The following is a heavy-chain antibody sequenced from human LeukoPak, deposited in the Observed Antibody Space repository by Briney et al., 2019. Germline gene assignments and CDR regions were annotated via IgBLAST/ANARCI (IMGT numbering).Heavy chain of an antibody. CDR3: ARERWLQSKYYFDY. Sequence: GGSLRLSCAASGFTFSSYWMSWVRQAPGKGLEWVAHIKQDGSEKYYVDSVKGRFTISRDNAKNSLYLQMNSLRAEDTAVYYCARERWLQSKYYFDYWGQGTLVTVSS. J-gene: IGHJ4*02. V-gene: IGHV3-7*01. CDR2: IKQDGSEK. D-gene: IGHD5-24*01. CDR1: GFTFSSYW.